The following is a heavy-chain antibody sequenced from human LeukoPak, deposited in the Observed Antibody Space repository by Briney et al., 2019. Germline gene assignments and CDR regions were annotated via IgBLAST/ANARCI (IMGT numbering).Heavy chain of an antibody. Sequence: GGSLRLSCAASGFTFSSYSMNWVRQAPGKGLEWVSSISSSSSYIYYADPVKGRFTISRDNAKNSLYLQMNSLRAEDTAVYYCARDPPSYYDSGAFDYWGQGTLVTVSS. J-gene: IGHJ4*02. CDR2: ISSSSSYI. CDR3: ARDPPSYYDSGAFDY. D-gene: IGHD3-22*01. CDR1: GFTFSSYS. V-gene: IGHV3-21*01.